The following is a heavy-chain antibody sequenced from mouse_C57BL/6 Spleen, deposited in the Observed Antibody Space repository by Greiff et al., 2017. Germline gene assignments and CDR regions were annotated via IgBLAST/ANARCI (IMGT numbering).Heavy chain of an antibody. Sequence: EVKLVESGGGLVKPGGSLKLSCAASGFTFSSYAMSWVRQTPEKRLEWVATISDGGSYTYYPDNVQGRFTISRDNAKNNLYLQISHLKSEDTAMYYCARDYYGSSYFDYSGQGTTLTVSS. CDR3: ARDYYGSSYFDY. V-gene: IGHV5-4*01. J-gene: IGHJ2*01. CDR2: ISDGGSYT. D-gene: IGHD1-1*01. CDR1: GFTFSSYA.